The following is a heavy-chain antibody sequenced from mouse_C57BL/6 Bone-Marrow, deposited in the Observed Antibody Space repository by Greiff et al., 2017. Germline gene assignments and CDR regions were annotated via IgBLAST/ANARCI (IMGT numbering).Heavy chain of an antibody. CDR2: IDPSDSYT. J-gene: IGHJ2*01. CDR3: AREGYGPFDD. Sequence: VQLQQPGAELVKPGASVKLSCKASGYTFTSYWMPWVQQRPGQGLEWIGTIDPSDSYTNYNQKFKGKATLTVDTSSSTAYMQLSSLTSEDSAGYYCAREGYGPFDDWGKGTTLTVSS. CDR1: GYTFTSYW. D-gene: IGHD2-10*02. V-gene: IGHV1-50*01.